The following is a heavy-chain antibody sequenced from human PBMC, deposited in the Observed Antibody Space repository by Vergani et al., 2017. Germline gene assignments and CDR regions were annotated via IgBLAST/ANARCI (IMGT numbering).Heavy chain of an antibody. CDR3: ARRTTGTTLPSKDENWFDP. CDR1: GYSFTSYW. Sequence: EVQLVQSGAEVKTPGESLKISCKGSGYSFTSYWIGWVRQMPGKGLEWMGIIYPGDSDTRYSPSFQGQVTISADKSISTAYLQWSSLKASDTAMYYWARRTTGTTLPSKDENWFDPWGQGTLVTVSS. CDR2: IYPGDSDT. D-gene: IGHD1-1*01. J-gene: IGHJ5*02. V-gene: IGHV5-51*03.